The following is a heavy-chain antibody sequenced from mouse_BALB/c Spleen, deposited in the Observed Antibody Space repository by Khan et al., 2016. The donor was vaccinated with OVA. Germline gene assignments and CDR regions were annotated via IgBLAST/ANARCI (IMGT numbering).Heavy chain of an antibody. D-gene: IGHD1-1*01. J-gene: IGHJ4*01. CDR1: GYSITSDYA. CDR3: SREGLIYYYGSTYAMDS. V-gene: IGHV3-2*02. Sequence: EVQLQESGPGLVKPSQSLSLTCTVTGYSITSDYAWNWIRQFPGNKLEWMGYINYSGSITYNPSLKSRIFITRDTAKNQFFLLLHSVTTEATATSYCSREGLIYYYGSTYAMDSWGQGPSVTVSS. CDR2: INYSGSI.